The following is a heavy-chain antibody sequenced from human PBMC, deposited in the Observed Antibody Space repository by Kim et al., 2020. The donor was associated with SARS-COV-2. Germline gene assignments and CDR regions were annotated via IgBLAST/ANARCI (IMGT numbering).Heavy chain of an antibody. Sequence: GGSLRLSCAASGFTFSSYGMHWVRQAPGKGLEWVAVISYDGSNKYYADSVKGRFTISRDNSKNTLYLQMNSLRAEDTAVYYCARDWGGNSEHYYYYYGM. CDR1: GFTFSSYG. CDR3: ARDWGGNSEHYYYYYGM. V-gene: IGHV3-33*05. CDR2: ISYDGSNK. J-gene: IGHJ6*01. D-gene: IGHD2-21*02.